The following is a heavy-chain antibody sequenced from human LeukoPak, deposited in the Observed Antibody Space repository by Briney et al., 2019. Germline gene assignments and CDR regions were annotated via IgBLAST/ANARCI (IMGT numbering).Heavy chain of an antibody. Sequence: GGSLRLSCAASGFTFSSYWMSWVRQAPGKGLEWVANIKQDGSEKYYVDSVKGRFTISRDNAKNSLYLQMNSLRAEDTAVYYCAREGITLTDPITADYYYMDVWGKGTTVTVSS. CDR2: IKQDGSEK. D-gene: IGHD7-27*01. CDR1: GFTFSSYW. J-gene: IGHJ6*03. CDR3: AREGITLTDPITADYYYMDV. V-gene: IGHV3-7*01.